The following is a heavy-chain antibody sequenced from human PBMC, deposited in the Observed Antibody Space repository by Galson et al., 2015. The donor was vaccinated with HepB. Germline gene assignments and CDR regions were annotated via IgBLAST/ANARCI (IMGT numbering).Heavy chain of an antibody. CDR3: ARHYHDSSGYYWYFDL. J-gene: IGHJ2*01. Sequence: QSGAEVKKPGESLRISCKGSGYSFTSYWISWVRQMPGKGLEWMGRIDPSDSYTNYSPSFQGHVTISADKSISTAYLQWSSLKASDTAMYYCARHYHDSSGYYWYFDLWGRGTLVTVSS. V-gene: IGHV5-10-1*01. CDR1: GYSFTSYW. CDR2: IDPSDSYT. D-gene: IGHD3-22*01.